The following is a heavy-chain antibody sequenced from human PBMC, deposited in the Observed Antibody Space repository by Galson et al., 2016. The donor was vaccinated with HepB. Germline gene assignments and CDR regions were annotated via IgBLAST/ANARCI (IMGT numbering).Heavy chain of an antibody. V-gene: IGHV4-31*11. CDR1: GGAMSSGSYY. Sequence: TLSLTCAVSGGAMSSGSYYWSWIRLLPGKGLEWIGYIYHRADRDYDPSLNTDYNPSLKSRVPVSVGASKNQLSLSLISVTAADTALYYCARGHNWYFDLWGRGTLVTVSS. CDR2: IYHRADRDYDPSLNT. J-gene: IGHJ2*01. CDR3: ARGHNWYFDL.